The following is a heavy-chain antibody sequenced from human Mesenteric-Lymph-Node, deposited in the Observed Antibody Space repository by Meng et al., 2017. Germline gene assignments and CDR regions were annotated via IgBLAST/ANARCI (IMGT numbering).Heavy chain of an antibody. V-gene: IGHV4-39*07. CDR3: ARAGSSPLSTTSWWFPPRGVLRDAFDI. CDR2: IYYSGST. D-gene: IGHD2-15*01. Sequence: SETLSLTCTVSGGSISSSSYYWGWIRQPPGKGLEWIGSIYYSGSTYYNPSLKSRVTISVDTSKNQFSLKLSSVTASDPTVYYCARAGSSPLSTTSWWFPPRGVLRDAFDIWGQGKKV. J-gene: IGHJ3*02. CDR1: GGSISSSSYY.